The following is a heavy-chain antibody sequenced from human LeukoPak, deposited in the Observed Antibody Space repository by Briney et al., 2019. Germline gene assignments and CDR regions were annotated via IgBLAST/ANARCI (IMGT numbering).Heavy chain of an antibody. J-gene: IGHJ4*02. CDR3: ARGHNFGRLHPFDY. D-gene: IGHD3-9*01. CDR1: GFTVSSNY. Sequence: PGGSLRLSCAASGFTVSSNYMXXXXQAPGXXXXXXSVIYXGGSTYYAXXXKGRXXIXXDNSKNTLYLQMNSLRAEDTAVYYCARGHNFGRLHPFDYWGQGTLVTVSS. CDR2: IYXGGST. V-gene: IGHV3-66*01.